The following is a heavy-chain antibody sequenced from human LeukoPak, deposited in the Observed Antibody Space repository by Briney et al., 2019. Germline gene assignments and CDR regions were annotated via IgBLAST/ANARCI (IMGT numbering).Heavy chain of an antibody. D-gene: IGHD3-3*01. J-gene: IGHJ3*02. V-gene: IGHV3-30-3*01. CDR3: AREGRDYDFWSGSIDAFDI. CDR1: GFTFSTHA. CDR2: FTYDGISE. Sequence: GGSLRLSCAASGFTFSTHAMHWVRQAPGKGLEWVAGFTYDGISEFYADSVKGRFTISRDNAENMLYLQMNSLRTEDTAVYYCAREGRDYDFWSGSIDAFDIWGQGTMVTVSS.